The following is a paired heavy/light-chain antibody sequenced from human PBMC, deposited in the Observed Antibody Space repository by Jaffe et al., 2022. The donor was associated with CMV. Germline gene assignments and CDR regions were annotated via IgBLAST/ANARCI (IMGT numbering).Light chain of an antibody. CDR2: YNN. CDR1: NIGGKS. Sequence: SYVLTQPPSVSVAPGTTARITCGGNNIGGKSVNWYQQKPGQAPVLVIYYNNDRPSEIPERFSGSNSGNTATLTISRVDAGDEADYYCQVWDTSSVVFGGGTKLTVL. CDR3: QVWDTSSVV. J-gene: IGLJ2*01. V-gene: IGLV3-21*01.
Heavy chain of an antibody. CDR1: GITFSAYD. Sequence: EVQLVESGGGQVKPGGSLRLSCAASGITFSAYDMNWVRRAPGMGLEWVSSISHDNTYIYYADSVKGRFTISRDNAKNSLSLEMNNLRAEDTAIYYCATSHTWGPANNFQHWGQGTLVAVSS. CDR3: ATSHTWGPANNFQH. D-gene: IGHD3-16*01. V-gene: IGHV3-21*02. CDR2: ISHDNTYI. J-gene: IGHJ1*01.